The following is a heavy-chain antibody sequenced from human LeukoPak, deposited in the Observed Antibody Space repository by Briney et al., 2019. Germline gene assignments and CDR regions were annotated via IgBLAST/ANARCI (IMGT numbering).Heavy chain of an antibody. Sequence: SETLSLICTVSGGSISSYYWSWIRQPPGKGLEWIGYIYYSGSINYSPSLKSRVTISVDTSTYQFSLKLNSVTAADTAVYYCASYPPHYYDSSGYPAHDAFDTWGQGTMVTVSS. J-gene: IGHJ3*02. CDR1: GGSISSYY. D-gene: IGHD3-22*01. V-gene: IGHV4-59*01. CDR2: IYYSGSI. CDR3: ASYPPHYYDSSGYPAHDAFDT.